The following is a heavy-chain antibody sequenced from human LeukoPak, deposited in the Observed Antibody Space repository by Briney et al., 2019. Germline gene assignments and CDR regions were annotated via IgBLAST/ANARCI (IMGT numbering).Heavy chain of an antibody. Sequence: GGSLRLSCAASGFTFSSHEMNWLRQAPGKGLDWVSYISSSGSTIKYADSVKGRFTISRDNAKNSLHLQMNSLRAEDTAVYYCARDTGPKFPFDYWGQGTLVTVSS. CDR1: GFTFSSHE. D-gene: IGHD4-17*01. CDR3: ARDTGPKFPFDY. J-gene: IGHJ4*02. V-gene: IGHV3-48*03. CDR2: ISSSGSTI.